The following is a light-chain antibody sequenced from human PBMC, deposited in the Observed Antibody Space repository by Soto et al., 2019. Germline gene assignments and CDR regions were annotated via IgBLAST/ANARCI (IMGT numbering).Light chain of an antibody. Sequence: QSARTQPASVSGSPGQSITISCTGTSSDVGGYNYVSWYQQHPGKAPKLMIYDVSNRPSGVSNRFSGSKSGNTASLTISWLQAEDEADYYCTSYTSRSTLVVGTGTKVPVL. CDR1: SSDVGGYNY. CDR3: TSYTSRSTLV. V-gene: IGLV2-14*01. CDR2: DVS. J-gene: IGLJ1*01.